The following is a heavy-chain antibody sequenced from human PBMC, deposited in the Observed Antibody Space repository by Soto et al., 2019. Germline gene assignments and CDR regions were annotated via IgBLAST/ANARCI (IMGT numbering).Heavy chain of an antibody. V-gene: IGHV1-3*05. CDR1: GYTFTSYA. CDR3: ARDNITGILDY. J-gene: IGHJ4*02. Sequence: QVQLVQSGAEEKKPGASVKVSCKASGYTFTSYAMHWVRQAPGQRLEWMGWINAGNGNTKYSQKFPGRVTITRDTSASTADMELSSLRSEDTAVYSCARDNITGILDYWGQGTLVTVSS. CDR2: INAGNGNT. D-gene: IGHD1-20*01.